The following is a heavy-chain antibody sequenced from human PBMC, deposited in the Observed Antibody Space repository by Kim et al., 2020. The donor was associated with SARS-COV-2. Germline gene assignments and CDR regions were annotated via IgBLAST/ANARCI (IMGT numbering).Heavy chain of an antibody. Sequence: GGSLRLSCAASGFTFSSYGMHWVRQAPGKGLEWVAVISYDGSNKYYADSVKGRFTISRDNSKNTLYLQMNSLRAEDTAVYYCAKAPDIVVVPAAPPFDS. CDR3: AKAPDIVVVPAAPPFDS. D-gene: IGHD2-2*01. V-gene: IGHV3-30*18. J-gene: IGHJ5*01. CDR2: ISYDGSNK. CDR1: GFTFSSYG.